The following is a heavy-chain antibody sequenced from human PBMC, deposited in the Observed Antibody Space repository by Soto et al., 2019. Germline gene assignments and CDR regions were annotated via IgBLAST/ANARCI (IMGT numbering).Heavy chain of an antibody. CDR1: GFTFSSYG. V-gene: IGHV3-33*01. CDR3: ARDLGSYYGGGYYYGMDV. J-gene: IGHJ6*02. D-gene: IGHD1-26*01. CDR2: IWYDGSNK. Sequence: QVQLVESGGGVVQPGRSLRLSCAASGFTFSSYGMHWVRQAPGKGLEVVAVIWYDGSNKYYADSVKGRFTISRDNSKNTLYLQMNSLRAEDTAVYYCARDLGSYYGGGYYYGMDVWGQGTTVTVSS.